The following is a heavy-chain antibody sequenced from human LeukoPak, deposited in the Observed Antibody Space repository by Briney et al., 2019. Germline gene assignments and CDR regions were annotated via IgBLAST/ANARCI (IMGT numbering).Heavy chain of an antibody. J-gene: IGHJ4*02. CDR3: ARVDDYICGSYRTDY. CDR2: INSDGSST. V-gene: IGHV3-74*01. D-gene: IGHD3-16*02. CDR1: GFTFSSYW. Sequence: GGSLRLSCAASGFTFSSYWMHWVRQAPGKGLVWVSRINSDGSSTSYADSVKGRFTISRDNAKNTLYLQMNSLRAEDTAVYYCARVDDYICGSYRTDYWGQGTLVTVSS.